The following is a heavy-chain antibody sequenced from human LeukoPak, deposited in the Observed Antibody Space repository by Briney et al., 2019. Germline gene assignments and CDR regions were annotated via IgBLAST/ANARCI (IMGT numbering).Heavy chain of an antibody. CDR1: GFTFSSYD. J-gene: IGHJ4*02. D-gene: IGHD2-8*01. V-gene: IGHV3-48*03. CDR3: ARDSPLRGNGGDY. CDR2: ISSSGSTI. Sequence: GGSLRLSCAASGFTFSSYDMNCVRQAPGKGLEWVSYISSSGSTIYYADSVKGRFTISRDDAKNSLYLQLNSLRAEDTAVYYCARDSPLRGNGGDYWGQGTLVTVSS.